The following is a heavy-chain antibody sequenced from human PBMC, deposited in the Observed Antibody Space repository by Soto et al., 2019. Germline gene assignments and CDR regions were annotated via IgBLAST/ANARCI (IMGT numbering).Heavy chain of an antibody. CDR1: GFTFSTYW. J-gene: IGHJ6*02. V-gene: IGHV3-7*05. CDR2: IKQDETEE. Sequence: PGGSLRLSCADSGFTFSTYWMSWVRQAPGKGLEWVANIKQDETEEYYVDSVKGRFAISRDNGKSTLYLQMNSLRAEDTAVYYCARVRTENYYGMDVWGQGTTVTSP. CDR3: ARVRTENYYGMDV.